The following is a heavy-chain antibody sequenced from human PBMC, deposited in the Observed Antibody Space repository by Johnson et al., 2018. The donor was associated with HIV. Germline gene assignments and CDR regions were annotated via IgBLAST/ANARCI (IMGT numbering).Heavy chain of an antibody. Sequence: VQLVESGGGVVQPGRSLRLSCAASGFTFRSYWMHWVRQAPGKGLVWVSRINGDGSSTSYADSVKGRFTISRDNAKNTMYLQMNSLRAEDTAVYYCAKSPAKDHGGNSGAFDIWGQGTLVTVSS. CDR2: INGDGSST. CDR1: GFTFRSYW. D-gene: IGHD4-23*01. CDR3: AKSPAKDHGGNSGAFDI. J-gene: IGHJ3*02. V-gene: IGHV3-74*02.